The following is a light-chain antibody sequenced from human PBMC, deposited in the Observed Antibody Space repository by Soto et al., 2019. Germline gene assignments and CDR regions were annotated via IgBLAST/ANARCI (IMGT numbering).Light chain of an antibody. CDR2: GNS. CDR3: QSYDSSLSGSYV. V-gene: IGLV1-40*01. Sequence: QSVLTQPPSVSGAPGQRVTISCTGSSSNIGAGYDVHWYQQLPGTAPKLLIYGNSNRPSGVPDRFSGSKSGTSASLAITGLQAEDEADYYCQSYDSSLSGSYVF. CDR1: SSNIGAGYD. J-gene: IGLJ1*01.